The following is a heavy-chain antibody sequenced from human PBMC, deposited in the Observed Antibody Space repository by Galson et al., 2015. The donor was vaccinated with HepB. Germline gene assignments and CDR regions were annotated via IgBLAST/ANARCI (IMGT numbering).Heavy chain of an antibody. D-gene: IGHD4-17*01. CDR1: GYTFTSYA. CDR3: ARGGRVTVTHFHYYYMDV. J-gene: IGHJ6*03. Sequence: SVKVSCKASGYTFTSYAMHWVRQAPGQRLEWMGWINAGNGNTKYSQKFQGRVTITRDTSASTAYMELSSLRSENTAVYYCARGGRVTVTHFHYYYMDVWGKGTTVTVSS. CDR2: INAGNGNT. V-gene: IGHV1-3*01.